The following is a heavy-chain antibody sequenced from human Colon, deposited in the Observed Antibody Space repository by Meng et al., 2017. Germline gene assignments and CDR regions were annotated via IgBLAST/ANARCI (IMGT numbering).Heavy chain of an antibody. V-gene: IGHV4-4*02. CDR1: GDSISSGNG. D-gene: IGHD6-13*01. Sequence: QGQLQEPGPGLGKPSGTLSPTCAVSGDSISSGNGWTWVRQPPGKGLEWIGEIYPSGRTSSNPSLQGRVTILLDKSKNQFSLELNSVTAADTAIYFCARKRTSPGTLGFDYWGQGTLVTVSS. CDR3: ARKRTSPGTLGFDY. J-gene: IGHJ4*02. CDR2: IYPSGRT.